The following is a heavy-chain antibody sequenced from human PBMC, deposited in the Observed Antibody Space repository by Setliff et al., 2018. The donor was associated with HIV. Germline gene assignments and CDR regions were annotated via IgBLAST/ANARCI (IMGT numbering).Heavy chain of an antibody. CDR1: GYTFTSYY. D-gene: IGHD1-26*01. J-gene: IGHJ5*02. V-gene: IGHV1-46*01. CDR3: ARPVGGTGFDP. CDR2: INPSGGTA. Sequence: GASVKVSCKASGYTFTSYYMHWVRQAPGQGLEWLGIINPSGGTANYAQKFQGRVTMTRDTSTSTLYMELSSLRSEDTAVYYCARPVGGTGFDPWGQGTLVTVSS.